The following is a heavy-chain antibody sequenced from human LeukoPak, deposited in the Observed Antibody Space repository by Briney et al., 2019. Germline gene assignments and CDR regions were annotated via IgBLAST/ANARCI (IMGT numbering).Heavy chain of an antibody. CDR3: ARADARLFPFDY. CDR2: ISAYNGNT. V-gene: IGHV1-18*01. D-gene: IGHD3-22*01. CDR1: GYTFTSYG. Sequence: ASVKVSCKASGYTFTSYGISWVRQAPGQGLEWMGWISAYNGNTNYAQKLQGRVTMTTDTYTSTAYMELRSLRSDDTAVYYCARADARLFPFDYWGQGTLVTVSS. J-gene: IGHJ4*02.